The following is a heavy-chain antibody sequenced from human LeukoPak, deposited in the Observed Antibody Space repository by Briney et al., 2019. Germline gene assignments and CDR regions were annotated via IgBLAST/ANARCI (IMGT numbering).Heavy chain of an antibody. CDR1: GFTVSSNY. CDR3: ARGTATMGDAFDM. V-gene: IGHV3-53*01. J-gene: IGHJ3*02. D-gene: IGHD5-24*01. Sequence: PGGSLRLSCAASGFTVSSNYMSWVRQAPGKGLEWVSVIYSGGSTYYADSVKGRFTISRDNSKNTLYLQMNSLTAEDTAVYYCARGTATMGDAFDMWGQGTRVTVSS. CDR2: IYSGGST.